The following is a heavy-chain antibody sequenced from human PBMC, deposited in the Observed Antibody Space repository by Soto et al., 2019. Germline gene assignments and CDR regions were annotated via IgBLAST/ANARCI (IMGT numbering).Heavy chain of an antibody. V-gene: IGHV3-15*01. D-gene: IGHD3-9*01. CDR1: GFAFKNAW. Sequence: GGSLRLSCAASGFAFKNAWMNWVRQAPGKGLEWVGRIISKTDGGARHYTASVRGRFTISRDNSKDTLYLQMNSLRAEDTAVYYCAKALFLTVDYWGQGTLVTVSS. J-gene: IGHJ4*02. CDR3: AKALFLTVDY. CDR2: IISKTDGGAR.